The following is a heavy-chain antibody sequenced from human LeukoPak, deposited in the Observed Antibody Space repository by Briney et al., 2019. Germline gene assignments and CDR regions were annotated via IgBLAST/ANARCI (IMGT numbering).Heavy chain of an antibody. CDR3: ARDQCSSTSCYYYYGMDV. D-gene: IGHD2-2*01. CDR2: ISYDGSNK. V-gene: IGHV3-30*03. J-gene: IGHJ6*02. Sequence: GGSLRLSCAASGFTFSSYGMHWVRQAPGKGLEWVAVISYDGSNKYYADSVKGRFTISRDNSKNTLYLQMNSLRAEDTAVYYCARDQCSSTSCYYYYGMDVWGQGTTVTVSS. CDR1: GFTFSSYG.